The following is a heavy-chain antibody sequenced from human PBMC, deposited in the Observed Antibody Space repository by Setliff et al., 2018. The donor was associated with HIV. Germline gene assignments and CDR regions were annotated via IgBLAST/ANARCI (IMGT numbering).Heavy chain of an antibody. J-gene: IGHJ6*02. CDR3: ARRSIVGSTRGYYYYALDV. Sequence: SETLSLTCTVSGGSINNYFWSWIRQAPGKGLEWLGYIYISGTTNYNPSLKGRVIMFLDTSKNQFSLKLTSVTAADTAVCYCARRSIVGSTRGYYYYALDVWGQGTTVTVSS. CDR2: IYISGTT. CDR1: GGSINNYF. V-gene: IGHV4-4*08. D-gene: IGHD1-26*01.